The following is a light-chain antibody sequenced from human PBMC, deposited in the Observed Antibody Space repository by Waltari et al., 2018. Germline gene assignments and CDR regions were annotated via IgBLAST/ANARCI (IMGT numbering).Light chain of an antibody. CDR2: DVY. CDR1: DSDIGSYKY. CDR3: SSYTSISTVI. Sequence: SALTQPASVSGSPGESITISCTGTDSDIGSYKYGSWYQQYPGKAPKLLIYDVYARPSGVSNRFSGSKSVNTASLTISGLQAEDEAEYFCSSYTSISTVIFGGGTKVSVL. V-gene: IGLV2-14*01. J-gene: IGLJ2*01.